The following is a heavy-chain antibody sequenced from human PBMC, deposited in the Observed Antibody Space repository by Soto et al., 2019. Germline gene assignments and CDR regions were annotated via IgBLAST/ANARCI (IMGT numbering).Heavy chain of an antibody. CDR2: IVIGSDYT. CDR3: VRLRASSWYQGGYLDY. CDR1: GFTFSDHY. V-gene: IGHV3-11*06. Sequence: QVQLVESGGGLVKPGGSLRLSCTASGFTFSDHYMSWIRQAPGKGLEWVSYIVIGSDYTNYADSVKGRFTISRDNAKNSLYLEMNSLRAEDTAVYYCVRLRASSWYQGGYLDYWGQGTLVTVSS. J-gene: IGHJ4*02. D-gene: IGHD2-2*01.